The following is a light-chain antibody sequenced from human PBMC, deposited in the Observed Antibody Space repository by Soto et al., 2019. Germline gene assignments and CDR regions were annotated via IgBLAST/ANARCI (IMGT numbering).Light chain of an antibody. V-gene: IGKV3-15*01. CDR2: GAS. Sequence: EIVMTQSPAPLSVSPGEGATLSCRASQSVSSKLAWYQQKPGQAPRLLIYGASTRATGIPARFSGSGSGTEFTLIISSLQSEDSAVYYCQQYNSWLWTFGQGTKVDI. CDR1: QSVSSK. CDR3: QQYNSWLWT. J-gene: IGKJ1*01.